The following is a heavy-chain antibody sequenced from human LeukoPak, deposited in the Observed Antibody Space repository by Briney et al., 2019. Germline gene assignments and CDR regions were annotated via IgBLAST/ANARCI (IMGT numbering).Heavy chain of an antibody. D-gene: IGHD3-10*01. CDR3: AKELDVGPYGSLDY. CDR2: ISGSGSST. V-gene: IGHV3-23*01. CDR1: GFTFSSYA. Sequence: QPGGSLRLSCAASGFTFSSYAMSWVRQAPGKGLEWVSAISGSGSSTYYADSVKGRFTISRDNSKNTLYLQMNSLRAEDTAVYYCAKELDVGPYGSLDYWGQGTLVTVSS. J-gene: IGHJ4*02.